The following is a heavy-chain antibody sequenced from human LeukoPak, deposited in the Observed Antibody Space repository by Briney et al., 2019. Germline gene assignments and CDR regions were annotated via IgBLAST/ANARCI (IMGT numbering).Heavy chain of an antibody. CDR3: ASRSYDSSGSNDY. CDR2: IIPIFGTA. D-gene: IGHD3-22*01. J-gene: IGHJ4*02. V-gene: IGHV1-69*05. Sequence: SVKVSCKASGGTFSSYAISWVRQAPGQGLEWMGGIIPIFGTANYAQKFQGRVTITTDESTSTAYMELSSLRSEGTAVYYCASRSYDSSGSNDYWGQGTLVTVSS. CDR1: GGTFSSYA.